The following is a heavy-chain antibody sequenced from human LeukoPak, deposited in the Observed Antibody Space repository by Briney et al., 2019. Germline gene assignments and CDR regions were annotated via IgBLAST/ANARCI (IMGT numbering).Heavy chain of an antibody. CDR3: ARTYGDYDDAFDV. CDR1: GGSISSSTYY. Sequence: PSETLSLTCTVYGGSISSSTYYWGWIRQPPGKGLEWIGSIYYSGSTYNNPSLKSRVTIFVDTSKNQFSLKLSSVTATDTAVYYCARTYGDYDDAFDVWGQGTMVTVSS. CDR2: IYYSGST. D-gene: IGHD4-17*01. V-gene: IGHV4-39*01. J-gene: IGHJ3*01.